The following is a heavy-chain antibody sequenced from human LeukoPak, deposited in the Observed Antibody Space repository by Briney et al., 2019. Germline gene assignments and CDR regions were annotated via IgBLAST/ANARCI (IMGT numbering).Heavy chain of an antibody. CDR1: GFTFSIFA. CDR3: AKGLPDVVIPFDY. D-gene: IGHD3-16*02. V-gene: IGHV3-23*01. CDR2: ICGSGGTT. J-gene: IGHJ4*02. Sequence: GGSLRLSCAASGFTFSIFAMSWVREAPGKGLEWVSAICGSGGTTYYVDSVKGRFTISRDNSKNTVYLQMNSLRAEDTALFYCAKGLPDVVIPFDYWGQGSLVTVSA.